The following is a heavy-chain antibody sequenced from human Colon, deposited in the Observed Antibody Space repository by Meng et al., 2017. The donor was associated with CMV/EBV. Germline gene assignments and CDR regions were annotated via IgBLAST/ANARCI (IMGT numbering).Heavy chain of an antibody. CDR3: ARDNSAKIGSRPDIVVVIAIRYNWFDP. J-gene: IGHJ5*02. CDR2: IRYHGSDN. V-gene: IGHV3-30*02. CDR1: AFTFSHYG. Sequence: GESLKISCAASAFTFSHYGMHWVRQAPGKGLEWVAYIRYHGSDNYHADSVKGRFTISRDNSKNTLYLQMNSLRAEDTAMYYCARDNSAKIGSRPDIVVVIAIRYNWFDPWGQGTLVTVSS. D-gene: IGHD2-21*01.